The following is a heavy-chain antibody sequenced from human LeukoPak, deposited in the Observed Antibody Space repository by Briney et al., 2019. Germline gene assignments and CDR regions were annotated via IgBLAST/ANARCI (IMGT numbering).Heavy chain of an antibody. D-gene: IGHD3-9*01. Sequence: VSVKVSCKASGYAFTGYYMHWVRQAPGQGLEWVGWIDSDSGVTDYAQKFQGRVTLTTDTSISTAYMELSSLRSDDTAVYYCARYYDILTSYYDWGQGTLVTVSS. CDR1: GYAFTGYY. CDR2: IDSDSGVT. CDR3: ARYYDILTSYYD. V-gene: IGHV1-2*02. J-gene: IGHJ4*02.